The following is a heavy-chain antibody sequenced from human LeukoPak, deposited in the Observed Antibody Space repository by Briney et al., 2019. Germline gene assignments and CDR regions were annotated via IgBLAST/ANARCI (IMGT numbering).Heavy chain of an antibody. CDR2: IHDSGST. V-gene: IGHV4-59*08. J-gene: IGHJ4*02. CDR3: ARGFGSSWYYFDY. D-gene: IGHD6-13*01. Sequence: SETLSLTCTVSGASISSYYWSWIRQPPGKPLEWIGYIHDSGSTNYNPSLKSRVTISVDTSKKQFSLKLSSVTAADTAVYYCARGFGSSWYYFDYWGQGTLVTASS. CDR1: GASISSYY.